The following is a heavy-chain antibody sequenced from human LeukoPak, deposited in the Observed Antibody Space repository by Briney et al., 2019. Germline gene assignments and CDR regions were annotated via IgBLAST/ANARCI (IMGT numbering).Heavy chain of an antibody. CDR2: IKQDGSEK. CDR3: ARVGITMIVVEGDYGAFDI. V-gene: IGHV3-7*01. J-gene: IGHJ3*02. D-gene: IGHD3-22*01. CDR1: GFTFSSYW. Sequence: GGSLRLSCAASGFTFSSYWMSWVRQAPGKGLEWVANIKQDGSEKYYVDSVKGRFTISRDNAKNSLYLQMNSLRAEDTAVYYCARVGITMIVVEGDYGAFDIWGQGTMVTVSS.